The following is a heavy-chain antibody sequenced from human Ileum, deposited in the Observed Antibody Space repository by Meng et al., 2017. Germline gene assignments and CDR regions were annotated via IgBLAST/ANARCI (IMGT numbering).Heavy chain of an antibody. V-gene: IGHV4-30-2*01. CDR3: ASSTSGPELNY. CDR2: IYQVGST. D-gene: IGHD2/OR15-2a*01. J-gene: IGHJ4*02. CDR1: GGSISSSAYS. Sequence: HLQLQESGSGLVTSYQTLSLTCTVSGGSISSSAYSWTWIRQPPGKGLEWIGYIYQVGSTNYNPSLKSRVTIFVDTSKNQFSLKLTSVTAADTAVYYCASSTSGPELNYWGQGTLVTVSS.